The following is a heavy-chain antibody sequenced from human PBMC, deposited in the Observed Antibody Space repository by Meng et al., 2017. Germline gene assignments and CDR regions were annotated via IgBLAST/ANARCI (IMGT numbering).Heavy chain of an antibody. CDR1: GGSVSSGSYY. Sequence: SETLSLTCTVSGGSVSSGSYYWSWIRPPPGKGLEWIGYIYYSGSTNYNPSLKSRVTISVDTSKNQFSLKLSSVTAADTAVYYCARAYGSGSSGDWFDPWGQGTLVTVSS. CDR2: IYYSGST. J-gene: IGHJ5*02. CDR3: ARAYGSGSSGDWFDP. V-gene: IGHV4-61*01. D-gene: IGHD3-10*01.